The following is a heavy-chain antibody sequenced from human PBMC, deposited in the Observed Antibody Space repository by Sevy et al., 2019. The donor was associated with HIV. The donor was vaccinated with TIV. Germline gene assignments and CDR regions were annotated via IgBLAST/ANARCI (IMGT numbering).Heavy chain of an antibody. Sequence: GESLKISCKGSGYSFTSYWIGWVRQMPGKGLEWMGIIYPGDSDTRYSPSFQGQVTISADKSISTAYLQWGSLKASDTAMYYCARPHSSSSGYYYYGMDVWGQGTTVTVSS. V-gene: IGHV5-51*01. CDR2: IYPGDSDT. CDR3: ARPHSSSSGYYYYGMDV. D-gene: IGHD6-6*01. CDR1: GYSFTSYW. J-gene: IGHJ6*02.